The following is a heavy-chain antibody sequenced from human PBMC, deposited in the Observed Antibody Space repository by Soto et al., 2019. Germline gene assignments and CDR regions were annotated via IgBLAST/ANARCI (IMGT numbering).Heavy chain of an antibody. Sequence: LEILSLTCTVSGGSISSSIYYWGWIRQPPGKGLEWIGSIYYSGSTYYNPSLKSRVTISVDTSKNQFSLKLSSVTAADTAVYYCARRYYDILTGYQTFDYWGQGTLVTVSS. CDR1: GGSISSSIYY. V-gene: IGHV4-39*01. D-gene: IGHD3-9*01. CDR2: IYYSGST. CDR3: ARRYYDILTGYQTFDY. J-gene: IGHJ4*02.